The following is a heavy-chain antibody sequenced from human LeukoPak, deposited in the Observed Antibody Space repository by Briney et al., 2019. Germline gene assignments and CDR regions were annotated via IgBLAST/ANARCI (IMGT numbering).Heavy chain of an antibody. CDR2: ISSSSSYI. CDR3: ARDRGGSYPNWFDP. J-gene: IGHJ5*02. D-gene: IGHD1-26*01. CDR1: GFTFSSYS. Sequence: GGSLRLPCAASGFTFSSYSMNWVRQAPGKGLEWVSSISSSSSYIYYPDPVKGRFTISRVNAKNSLYMQMNSLRAEDTAVYYCARDRGGSYPNWFDPWGQGTLVTVSS. V-gene: IGHV3-21*01.